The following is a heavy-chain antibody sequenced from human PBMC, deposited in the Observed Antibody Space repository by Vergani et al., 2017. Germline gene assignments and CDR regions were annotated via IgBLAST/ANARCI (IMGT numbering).Heavy chain of an antibody. Sequence: EVQLLESGGDLVQLGGSLRLSCTASGFIFSTYAMSWVRQAPGKGLEWVSGISASGAPTYYEDSVKGRFTISRDNSKNTLYLQMNSLRVEDTAVYYCARAYGRYDWFDYWGQRTLVTVSS. CDR3: ARAYGRYDWFDY. V-gene: IGHV3-23*01. CDR1: GFIFSTYA. D-gene: IGHD1-20*01. J-gene: IGHJ4*01. CDR2: ISASGAPT.